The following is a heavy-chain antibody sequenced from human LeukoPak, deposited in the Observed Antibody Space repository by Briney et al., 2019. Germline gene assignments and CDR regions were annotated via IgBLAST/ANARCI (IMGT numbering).Heavy chain of an antibody. CDR3: ARVAAVAGYYYYYYMDV. J-gene: IGHJ6*03. CDR2: IYTSGST. D-gene: IGHD6-19*01. Sequence: PSETLSLTCTVSGGSISSYYWSLIRQPAGKGLEWIGRIYTSGSTNYNPSLKSRVTMSVDTSKNQFSLKLSSVTAADTAVYYCARVAAVAGYYYYYYMDVWGKGTTVTVSS. CDR1: GGSISSYY. V-gene: IGHV4-4*07.